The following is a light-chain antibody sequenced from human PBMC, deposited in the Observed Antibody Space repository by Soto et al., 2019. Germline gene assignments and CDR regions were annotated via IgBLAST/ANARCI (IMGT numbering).Light chain of an antibody. Sequence: EIVMTQSPATLSVSPGERATLSCRASQSVYSNLAWYQQKPGQAPRLLIYAASTRATGIPARFSGSGSGTEFTLTISSLQSEDFAVYCCQQYNKWPLTFGGGTKVEIK. CDR1: QSVYSN. CDR3: QQYNKWPLT. J-gene: IGKJ4*01. CDR2: AAS. V-gene: IGKV3-15*01.